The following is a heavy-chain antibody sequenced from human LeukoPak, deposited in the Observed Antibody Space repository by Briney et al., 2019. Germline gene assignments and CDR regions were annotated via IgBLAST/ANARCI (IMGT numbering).Heavy chain of an antibody. D-gene: IGHD3-22*01. CDR1: GFTFSSYA. V-gene: IGHV3-23*01. CDR3: AKAPYYYDSSGYYSAY. CDR2: ISGSGGST. Sequence: GGSLRLSCAASGFTFSSYAMSWVRQAPGKGLEWVSAISGSGGSTYYADSVKGRLTISRDNSKNTLYLQMNSLRAEDTAVYYCAKAPYYYDSSGYYSAYWGQGTLVTVSS. J-gene: IGHJ4*02.